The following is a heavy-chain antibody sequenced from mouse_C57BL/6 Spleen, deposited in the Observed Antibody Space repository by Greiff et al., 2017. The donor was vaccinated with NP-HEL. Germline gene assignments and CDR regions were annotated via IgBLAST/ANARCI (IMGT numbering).Heavy chain of an antibody. CDR2: IDPSDSET. CDR3: ARATTVAPDY. J-gene: IGHJ2*01. CDR1: GYTFTSYW. V-gene: IGHV1-52*01. Sequence: QVQLQQPGAELVRPGSSVKLSCKASGYTFTSYWMHWVKQRPIQGLEWIGNIDPSDSETHYNQKFKDKATLTVDKSSSTAYMQLSSLTSEDSAVYYCARATTVAPDYWGQGTTLTVSS. D-gene: IGHD1-1*01.